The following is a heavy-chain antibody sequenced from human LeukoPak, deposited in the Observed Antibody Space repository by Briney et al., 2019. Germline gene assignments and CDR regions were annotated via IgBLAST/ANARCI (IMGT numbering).Heavy chain of an antibody. V-gene: IGHV1-18*01. J-gene: IGHJ5*02. Sequence: ASVKVSCKASGYTFTSYGISWVRQAPGQGLEWMGWISAYNGNTNYAQKLQGRVTMTTDTSTSTAYMELRSLRSDDTAVYYCARAAPAVVAVAEWFDPWGQGTLVTVSS. CDR2: ISAYNGNT. D-gene: IGHD2-15*01. CDR3: ARAAPAVVAVAEWFDP. CDR1: GYTFTSYG.